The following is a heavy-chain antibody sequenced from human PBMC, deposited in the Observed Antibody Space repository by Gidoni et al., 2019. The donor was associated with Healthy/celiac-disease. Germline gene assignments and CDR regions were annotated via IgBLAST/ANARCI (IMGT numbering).Heavy chain of an antibody. CDR3: ARADLSGVVAATVVGGMDV. D-gene: IGHD2-15*01. CDR2: IIPIFGTA. CDR1: GGTFSSYA. J-gene: IGHJ6*02. V-gene: IGHV1-69*01. Sequence: QVQLVQSGAEVTKPGSSVQVSCKASGGTFSSYAISWVRQAPGQGLEWMGGIIPIFGTANYAQKCQGRVTITADESTSTAYMELSSLRSEDTAVYYCARADLSGVVAATVVGGMDVWGQGTTVTVSS.